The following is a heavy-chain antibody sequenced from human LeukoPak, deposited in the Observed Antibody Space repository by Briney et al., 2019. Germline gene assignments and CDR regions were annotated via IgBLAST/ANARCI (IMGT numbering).Heavy chain of an antibody. CDR1: GYTFTSYA. CDR2: INPNTGNP. J-gene: IGHJ5*02. Sequence: ASVKVSCKASGYTFTSYAMNWVRQAPGQGLEWMGWINPNTGNPTYAQGFTGRFVFSLDTSASTAYLQISSLKAEDTAVYYCARAYQPLGGLSFPDQWGQGTLVTVSS. CDR3: ARAYQPLGGLSFPDQ. D-gene: IGHD3-16*02. V-gene: IGHV7-4-1*02.